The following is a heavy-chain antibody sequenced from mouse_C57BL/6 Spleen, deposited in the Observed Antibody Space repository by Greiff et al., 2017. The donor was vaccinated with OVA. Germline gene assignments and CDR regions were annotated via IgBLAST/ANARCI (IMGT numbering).Heavy chain of an antibody. CDR3: ARGRENYGYDYWYFDV. Sequence: LVESGPELVKPGASVKISCKASGYSFTDYNMNWVKQSNGKSLEWIGVINPNYGTTSYNQKFKGKATLTVDQSSSTAYMQLNSLTSEDSAVYYCARGRENYGYDYWYFDVWGTGTTVTVSS. D-gene: IGHD2-2*01. V-gene: IGHV1-39*01. CDR2: INPNYGTT. J-gene: IGHJ1*03. CDR1: GYSFTDYN.